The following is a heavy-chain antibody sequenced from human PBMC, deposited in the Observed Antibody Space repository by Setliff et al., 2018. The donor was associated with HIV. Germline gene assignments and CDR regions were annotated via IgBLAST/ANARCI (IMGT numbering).Heavy chain of an antibody. Sequence: GASVKVSCKASGYTFTRYGISWVRQAPGQGLEWMGWISTYNGNTDYAQKLQGRVTMTTETSKSTAYMELRSLRSDDTAVYYCACQYYDDISGCYYWGQGTLVTVSS. D-gene: IGHD3-22*01. CDR2: ISTYNGNT. V-gene: IGHV1-18*01. J-gene: IGHJ4*02. CDR1: GYTFTRYG. CDR3: ACQYYDDISGCYY.